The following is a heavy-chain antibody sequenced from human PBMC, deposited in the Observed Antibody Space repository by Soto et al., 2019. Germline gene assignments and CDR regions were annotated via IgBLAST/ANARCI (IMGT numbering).Heavy chain of an antibody. Sequence: QVQLQESGPGLVKPSQTLSLTCTVSGGSMTGGGDYWSWIRQHPGQGLEWIGYIHYSGTTYYNPSHKSRVVISVDTSQNQFSLNLRSVTAADTAVYYWARAWTPVTGWANWFDAWGQGTLVTVSA. CDR2: IHYSGTT. D-gene: IGHD4-4*01. V-gene: IGHV4-31*03. CDR1: GGSMTGGGDY. J-gene: IGHJ5*02. CDR3: ARAWTPVTGWANWFDA.